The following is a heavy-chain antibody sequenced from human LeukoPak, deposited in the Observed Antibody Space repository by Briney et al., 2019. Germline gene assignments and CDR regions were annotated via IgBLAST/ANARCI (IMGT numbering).Heavy chain of an antibody. CDR2: MYHRGST. CDR1: GAFISLGGYS. Sequence: SETLSLTCAISGAFISLGGYSWSWIRQPPGKGLEWIGYMYHRGSTNYNPSLKGRVTISGDRSKNQFSLKLTSVTAADTAVYYCARGGDGHSYLSTLPGYWGQGTLVTVSS. CDR3: ARGGDGHSYLSTLPGY. D-gene: IGHD5-24*01. J-gene: IGHJ4*02. V-gene: IGHV4-30-2*01.